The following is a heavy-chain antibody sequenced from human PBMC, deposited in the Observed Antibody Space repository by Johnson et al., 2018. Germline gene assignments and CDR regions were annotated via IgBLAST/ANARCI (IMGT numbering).Heavy chain of an antibody. J-gene: IGHJ6*02. V-gene: IGHV3-33*01. CDR3: SRDLRDIVVVPAAIRGYYYYGMDV. CDR1: GFTFSSYG. Sequence: QVQLVQSGGGVVQPGRSLRLSCAASGFTFSSYGMHWVRQAPGKGLEWVAVIWYDGSNKYYADSVKGRSNIYRDNSKNTLYLQMNSLRAKDTAVYYWSRDLRDIVVVPAAIRGYYYYGMDVWGQGTTVTVSS. CDR2: IWYDGSNK. D-gene: IGHD2-2*02.